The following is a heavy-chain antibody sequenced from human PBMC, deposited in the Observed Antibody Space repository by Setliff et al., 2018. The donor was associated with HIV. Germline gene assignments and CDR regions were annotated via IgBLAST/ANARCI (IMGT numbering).Heavy chain of an antibody. D-gene: IGHD1-26*01. CDR3: ASHLPPYSGNFDY. CDR2: IYYSGNT. Sequence: SETLSLTCIVSGGSISSSSYYWGWIRQPPGKGLEWIGTIYYSGNTYYNPSLKSRVTISVDTSKNQISLKLSSVTAADTAVYYCASHLPPYSGNFDYWGHGTLVTVSS. J-gene: IGHJ4*01. V-gene: IGHV4-39*01. CDR1: GGSISSSSYY.